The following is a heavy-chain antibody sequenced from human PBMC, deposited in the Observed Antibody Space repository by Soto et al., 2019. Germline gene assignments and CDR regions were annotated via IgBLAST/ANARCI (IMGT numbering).Heavy chain of an antibody. CDR2: MNPNKGHT. CDR3: ARGLNYFDY. V-gene: IGHV1-8*01. Sequence: QVQLVQSGAEVKKPGASVKVSCEASGYIFTSFDIHWVRQAPGQGLEWMGWMNPNKGHTGYAEKFQGRVTMTRNTSMKIAYMELSSLRSDDTAVYYCARGLNYFDYWGQGTLVTVSS. CDR1: GYIFTSFD. J-gene: IGHJ4*02.